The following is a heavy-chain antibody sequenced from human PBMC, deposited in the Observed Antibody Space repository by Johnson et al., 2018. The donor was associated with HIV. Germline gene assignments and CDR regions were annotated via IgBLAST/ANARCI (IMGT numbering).Heavy chain of an antibody. Sequence: VQLVESGGGVVQPGRSLRLSCAASEFTFSSYAFHWVRQAPGKGLEWVALISSDGSNKYYADSVKGRFTISRDNSKNTMSLQMNSPRVEDTAVYYCARVRGGRENAFDIWGQVTMVTVSS. J-gene: IGHJ3*02. D-gene: IGHD1-26*01. CDR2: ISSDGSNK. CDR1: EFTFSSYA. CDR3: ARVRGGRENAFDI. V-gene: IGHV3-30*04.